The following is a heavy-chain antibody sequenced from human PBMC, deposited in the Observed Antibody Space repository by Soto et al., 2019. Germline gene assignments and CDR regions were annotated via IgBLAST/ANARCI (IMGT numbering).Heavy chain of an antibody. CDR1: CDSSSTSPYS. D-gene: IGHD2-15*01. CDR3: ARRLVAAAFSY. V-gene: IGHV4-39*01. CDR2: IYRSGVT. J-gene: IGHJ4*02. Sequence: SETLSLTCSFSCDSSSTSPYSWSWIRQPPGKALEWVGFIYRSGVTSYNPSLKSRVTISLDTSRNHFSLKVSSVTAADTAVDYCARRLVAAAFSYWGQGTLVTVAS.